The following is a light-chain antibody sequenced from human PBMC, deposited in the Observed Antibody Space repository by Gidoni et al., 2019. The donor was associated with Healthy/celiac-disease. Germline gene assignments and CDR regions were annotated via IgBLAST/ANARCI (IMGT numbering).Light chain of an antibody. CDR3: QQCANLPPVT. CDR2: ETS. Sequence: EIVFTQSPATLFLSPGESATLSCRASQSVSNSLAWFQQKAGQAPRLLIYETSSRATGIPARFSGSGSGTDFTLTISSLEPEDFAVYYCQQCANLPPVTFGGGTKVEIK. CDR1: QSVSNS. J-gene: IGKJ4*01. V-gene: IGKV3-11*01.